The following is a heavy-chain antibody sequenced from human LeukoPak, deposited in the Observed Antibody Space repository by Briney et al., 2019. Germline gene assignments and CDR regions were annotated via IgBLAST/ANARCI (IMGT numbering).Heavy chain of an antibody. J-gene: IGHJ1*01. CDR3: ARGYYDILTGYYTSEYFQH. Sequence: ASVKVSCKTAGYTFSGYGISWVRQAPGQGLEWMGWIRAYNGNTKYAQKLQGRVTMTTDTSTTTAYMELRSLRSDDTAVYYCARGYYDILTGYYTSEYFQHWGQGTLVTVSS. V-gene: IGHV1-18*01. D-gene: IGHD3-9*01. CDR1: GYTFSGYG. CDR2: IRAYNGNT.